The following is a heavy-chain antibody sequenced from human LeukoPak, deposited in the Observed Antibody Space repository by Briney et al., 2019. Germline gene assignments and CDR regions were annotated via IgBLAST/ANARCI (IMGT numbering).Heavy chain of an antibody. CDR1: GFTFSSYG. J-gene: IGHJ4*02. Sequence: PGGSLRLSCAASGFTFSSYGMHWVRQAPGKGLEWVAFIRYDGSNRYYADSVKGRFTISRDNSKNTLYLQMNSLRAEDTAVYYCAKDWDTLRYFEPGDYWGQGTLVTVSS. D-gene: IGHD3-9*01. V-gene: IGHV3-30*02. CDR2: IRYDGSNR. CDR3: AKDWDTLRYFEPGDY.